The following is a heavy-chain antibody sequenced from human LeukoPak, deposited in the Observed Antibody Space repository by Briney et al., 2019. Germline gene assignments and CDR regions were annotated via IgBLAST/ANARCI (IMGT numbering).Heavy chain of an antibody. CDR2: ISGSGGST. Sequence: GGSLRLSCAASGFTFSSYAMSWVRQAPGKGLEWVSAISGSGGSTYYADSVKGRFTIPRDNSKNTLYLQMNSLRAEDTAVYYCASEYDSSGYTRLYWGQGTLVTVSS. D-gene: IGHD3-22*01. J-gene: IGHJ4*02. CDR1: GFTFSSYA. V-gene: IGHV3-23*01. CDR3: ASEYDSSGYTRLY.